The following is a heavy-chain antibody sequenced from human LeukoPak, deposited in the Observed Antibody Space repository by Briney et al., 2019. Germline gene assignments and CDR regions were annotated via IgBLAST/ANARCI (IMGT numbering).Heavy chain of an antibody. CDR2: IYYSGST. Sequence: PSETLSLTCTVSGGSISSGGYYWSWIRQHPGKGLEWIGYIYYSGSTYYNPSLKSRVTISVDTSKNQFSLKLSSVAAADTAVYYCAREIVVVIQTHPTDAFDIWGQGTMVTVSS. D-gene: IGHD3-22*01. V-gene: IGHV4-31*03. CDR1: GGSISSGGYY. J-gene: IGHJ3*02. CDR3: AREIVVVIQTHPTDAFDI.